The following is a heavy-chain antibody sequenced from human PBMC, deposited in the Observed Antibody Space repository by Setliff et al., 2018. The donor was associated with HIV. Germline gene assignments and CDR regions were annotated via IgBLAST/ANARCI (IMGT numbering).Heavy chain of an antibody. CDR1: GFTFNHYA. CDR2: TIPMSDIP. Sequence: ASVKVSCKASGFTFNHYALSWVRQAPGQRREWMGGTIPMSDIPNYAQNFQGRVTITADHSTTTTYMELSSLSSEDTAVYYCVRVGPWYYARSGHLASWDYWGQGTQVTVSS. CDR3: VRVGPWYYARSGHLASWDY. J-gene: IGHJ4*02. V-gene: IGHV1-69*10. D-gene: IGHD3-22*01.